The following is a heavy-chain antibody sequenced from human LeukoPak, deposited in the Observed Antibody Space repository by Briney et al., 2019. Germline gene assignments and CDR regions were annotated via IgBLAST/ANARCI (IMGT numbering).Heavy chain of an antibody. J-gene: IGHJ4*02. D-gene: IGHD3-10*01. CDR1: GFTFDVYA. V-gene: IGHV3-9*01. CDR2: IIWNSGSI. Sequence: GGSLRLSCAASGFTFDVYAMHWVRQAPGKGLEWVSGIIWNSGSIGYADSVKGRFTISRDNTKKSLYLQMNSLRPEDTALYYCAKDIHSGSGSYWYYFDYWGQGIPVTVSS. CDR3: AKDIHSGSGSYWYYFDY.